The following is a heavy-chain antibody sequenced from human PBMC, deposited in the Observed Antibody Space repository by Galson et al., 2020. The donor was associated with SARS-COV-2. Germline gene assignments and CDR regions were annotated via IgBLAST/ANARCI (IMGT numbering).Heavy chain of an antibody. D-gene: IGHD4-17*01. CDR1: GASISSYY. CDR2: IYNSGSSRST. J-gene: IGHJ2*01. CDR3: ARRFYGDNWYFDL. V-gene: IGHV4-59*01. Sequence: ETSETLSLTCTVSGASISSYYWNWMRQPPGKGLEWIGYIYNSGSSRSTNYNSSLKSRVTISLDTSKNQFPLELSSVTAADTAVYYCARRFYGDNWYFDLWGRGTLVTVSS.